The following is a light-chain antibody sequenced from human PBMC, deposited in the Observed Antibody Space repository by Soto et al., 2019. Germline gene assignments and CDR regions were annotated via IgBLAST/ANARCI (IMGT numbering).Light chain of an antibody. V-gene: IGKV3-11*01. CDR1: QIAHTS. Sequence: ENVLTQFPVTLSLSPGERATLSCRASQIAHTSVAWYRQKPGQAPRLLIYDAFKRAAGIPARFSGSGSGTDFTLTISSLEPEDSGIYYCQDRSNWPLFTFGGGTKVDIK. CDR2: DAF. CDR3: QDRSNWPLFT. J-gene: IGKJ4*01.